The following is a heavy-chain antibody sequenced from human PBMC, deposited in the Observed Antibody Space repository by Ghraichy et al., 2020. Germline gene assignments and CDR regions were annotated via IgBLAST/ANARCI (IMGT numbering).Heavy chain of an antibody. CDR1: GFTFSGFA. CDR3: ARHYEEYGDYFDD. Sequence: GGSLRLSCAASGFTFSGFAMSWVRQAPGKGLEWVSAVGGNGLHTYYADSVKGRFTISRDNSKNTLYLQMNSLRAEDTALYYCARHYEEYGDYFDDWGQGTLVTASS. CDR2: VGGNGLHT. J-gene: IGHJ4*02. D-gene: IGHD4-17*01. V-gene: IGHV3-23*01.